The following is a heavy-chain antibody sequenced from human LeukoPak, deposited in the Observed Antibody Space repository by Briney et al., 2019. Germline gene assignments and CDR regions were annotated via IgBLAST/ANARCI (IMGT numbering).Heavy chain of an antibody. CDR2: INPNSGGT. D-gene: IGHD1-26*01. Sequence: ASVKVSCKASGYTLTDHYMHWVRQAPGQGLEWMGWINPNSGGTKYAQKFQGRVTMTRDTSISTAYMELSRLISDDTAVYYCARDFQKGATTDDWFDLWGQGTLVTVSS. V-gene: IGHV1-2*02. J-gene: IGHJ5*02. CDR3: ARDFQKGATTDDWFDL. CDR1: GYTLTDHY.